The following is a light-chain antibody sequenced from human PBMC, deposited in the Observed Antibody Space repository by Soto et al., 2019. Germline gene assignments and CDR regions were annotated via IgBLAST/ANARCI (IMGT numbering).Light chain of an antibody. CDR2: DAS. Sequence: DIQMTQSPTSLSASVGDRVTITCRASQGIRNYLNWYQQKPGKAPKLLIFDASNLQSGVPSRFSGSGSGTDFTLTISSLQREDFATFYCQQSYSIPLTFGGGTKVEI. J-gene: IGKJ4*01. CDR1: QGIRNY. CDR3: QQSYSIPLT. V-gene: IGKV1-39*01.